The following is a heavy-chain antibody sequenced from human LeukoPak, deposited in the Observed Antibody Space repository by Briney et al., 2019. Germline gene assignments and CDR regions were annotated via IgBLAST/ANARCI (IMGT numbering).Heavy chain of an antibody. D-gene: IGHD2/OR15-2a*01. CDR3: VRDDGNRTGSTYYDAFDI. CDR1: GFTFNKYW. Sequence: PGGSLRPSCVASGFTFNKYWMIWVRQAPGKGLEWVANVNRDGNEKHYVDSVEGRFAISRDNAKNSLYLQMNSLRNEDTAVYYCVRDDGNRTGSTYYDAFDIWGQGTLVTVSS. V-gene: IGHV3-7*03. J-gene: IGHJ3*02. CDR2: VNRDGNEK.